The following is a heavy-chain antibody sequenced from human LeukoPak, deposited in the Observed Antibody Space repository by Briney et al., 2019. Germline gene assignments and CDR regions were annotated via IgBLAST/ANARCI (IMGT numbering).Heavy chain of an antibody. V-gene: IGHV3-66*02. CDR3: ARDLVGATAR. CDR2: IYSGGST. D-gene: IGHD1-26*01. Sequence: PGGSLRLSCAASGFTVSSNYMSWVRQAPGKGPEWVSVIYSGGSTYYADSVKGRFTTSRDNSKNTLYLQMNSLRAEDTAVYYCARDLVGATARWGQGTLVTVSS. J-gene: IGHJ4*02. CDR1: GFTVSSNY.